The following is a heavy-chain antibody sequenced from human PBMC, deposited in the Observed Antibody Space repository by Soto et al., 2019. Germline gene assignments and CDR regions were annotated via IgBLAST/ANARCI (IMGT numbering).Heavy chain of an antibody. CDR3: AKGGWDSSSWSHYYGMDV. Sequence: GGSLRLSCAASGFTFSSYGMHWVRQAPGKGLEWVAVISYDGSNKYYADSGKGRFTISRDNSKNTLYLQMNSLRAEDTAVYYCAKGGWDSSSWSHYYGMDVWGQGTTVTVSS. D-gene: IGHD6-13*01. V-gene: IGHV3-30*18. CDR1: GFTFSSYG. J-gene: IGHJ6*02. CDR2: ISYDGSNK.